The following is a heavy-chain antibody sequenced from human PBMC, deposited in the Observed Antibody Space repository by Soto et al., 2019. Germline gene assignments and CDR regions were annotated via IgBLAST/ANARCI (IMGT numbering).Heavy chain of an antibody. D-gene: IGHD2-15*01. V-gene: IGHV3-33*01. CDR3: ARGYCSGGSCFDY. J-gene: IGHJ4*02. Sequence: GGSLRLSCAASGFTFSSYGMHWVRQAPGKGLEWVAVIWYDGSNKYYADSVKGRFTISRDNSKNTVYLQMNSLRAEDTAVYYCARGYCSGGSCFDYWGQGTLVTVSS. CDR1: GFTFSSYG. CDR2: IWYDGSNK.